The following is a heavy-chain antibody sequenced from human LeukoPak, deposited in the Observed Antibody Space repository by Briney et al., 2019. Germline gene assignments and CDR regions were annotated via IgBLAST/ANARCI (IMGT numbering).Heavy chain of an antibody. J-gene: IGHJ6*02. CDR3: AQGGAGFGFYYGMDV. V-gene: IGHV3-23*01. CDR2: TSDSGTTT. D-gene: IGHD3-10*01. CDR1: AFTFSSFA. Sequence: GGSLRLSCAASAFTFSSFAMNWVRQAPGKGLEWVSGTSDSGTTTYSADSVKGRFTMSRDNSKKTLFLQMYRLRAEDTAVYYCAQGGAGFGFYYGMDVWGQGTPVTVSS.